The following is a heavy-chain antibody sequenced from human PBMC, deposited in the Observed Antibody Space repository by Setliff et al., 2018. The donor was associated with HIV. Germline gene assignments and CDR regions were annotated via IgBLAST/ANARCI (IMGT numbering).Heavy chain of an antibody. J-gene: IGHJ4*02. Sequence: PGGSLRLSCAASGFTFSNYAMSWVRQAPGEGLEWVSAILSTGERTFYAASVTVRFTISRDNSKNTVYLQMNSLRAEDTAEYYWASGYSSSSPRRDYWGQGTLVTVSS. CDR3: ASGYSSSSPRRDY. V-gene: IGHV3-23*01. CDR2: ILSTGERT. CDR1: GFTFSNYA. D-gene: IGHD6-6*01.